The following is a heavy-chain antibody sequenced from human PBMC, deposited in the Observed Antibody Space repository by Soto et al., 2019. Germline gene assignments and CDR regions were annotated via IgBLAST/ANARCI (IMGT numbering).Heavy chain of an antibody. D-gene: IGHD5-18*01. CDR1: GYTFNTYG. V-gene: IGHV1-18*01. J-gene: IGHJ4*02. Sequence: VKVSCKASGYTFNTYGITWVRQAPGQGLEWMGWISAYNGKTYYPQKFQGRVTLTTDTATSTAYMELRSLESDDTAVYYCARDRQQWLPNFFFYWGQGTLVTVSS. CDR2: ISAYNGKT. CDR3: ARDRQQWLPNFFFY.